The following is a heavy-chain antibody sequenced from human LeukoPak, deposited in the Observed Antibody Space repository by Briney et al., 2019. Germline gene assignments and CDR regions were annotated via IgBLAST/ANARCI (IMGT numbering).Heavy chain of an antibody. CDR3: ASQFWWAAVAGTALDY. CDR1: GFTFSNYA. V-gene: IGHV3-7*05. CDR2: IKEDGSEK. Sequence: PGGSLRLSCAASGFTFSNYAMRWVRQAPGKGLEWVANIKEDGSEKYYVDSAEGRFTISRDNAKNSLYLQMNSLRVEDTAVYYCASQFWWAAVAGTALDYWGQGTLVTVSS. D-gene: IGHD6-19*01. J-gene: IGHJ4*02.